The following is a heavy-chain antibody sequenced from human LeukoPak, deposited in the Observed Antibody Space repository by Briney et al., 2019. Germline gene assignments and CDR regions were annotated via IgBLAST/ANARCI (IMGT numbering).Heavy chain of an antibody. Sequence: GGSLRLSCAASGFTFSSYGMHWVRQAPGKGLEWVAVIWYDGSNKYYADSVKGRFTISRDNSKNTLYLQMNSLRAEDTAVYYWAREFWFLGGSYPIDYWGQGTLVTVSS. CDR3: AREFWFLGGSYPIDY. V-gene: IGHV3-33*01. CDR2: IWYDGSNK. CDR1: GFTFSSYG. D-gene: IGHD1-26*01. J-gene: IGHJ4*02.